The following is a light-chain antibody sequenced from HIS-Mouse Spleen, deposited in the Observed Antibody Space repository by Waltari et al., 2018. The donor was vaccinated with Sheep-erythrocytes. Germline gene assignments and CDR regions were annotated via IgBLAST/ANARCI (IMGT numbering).Light chain of an antibody. V-gene: IGLV3-1*01. Sequence: SSELTQPPSVSVSPGQTASITCPGDKLGDKYACWYQQKPGQSPVLVIYQDTKRPSGIRERFSSSNSGNTATLTVSGTQAMDEADYYCQAWDSSIVVFGGGTKLTVL. J-gene: IGLJ2*01. CDR1: KLGDKY. CDR3: QAWDSSIVV. CDR2: QDT.